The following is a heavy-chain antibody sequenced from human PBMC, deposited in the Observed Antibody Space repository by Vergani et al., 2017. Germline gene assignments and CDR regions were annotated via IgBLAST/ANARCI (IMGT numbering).Heavy chain of an antibody. CDR1: GGTFSSYA. CDR2: IIPIFGTA. CDR3: ARDDQGGSGSHYKSGMDV. Sequence: QVQLVQSGAEVKKPGSSVKVSCKASGGTFSSYAISWVRQAPGQGLEWMGGIIPIFGTANYAQKFQGRVTITADESTSTAYMELSSLRSEDTAVYYCARDDQGGSGSHYKSGMDVWGQGTTVTVSS. D-gene: IGHD3-10*01. V-gene: IGHV1-69*12. J-gene: IGHJ6*02.